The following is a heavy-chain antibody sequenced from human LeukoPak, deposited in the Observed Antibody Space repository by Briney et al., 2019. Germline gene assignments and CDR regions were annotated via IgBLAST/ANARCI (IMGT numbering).Heavy chain of an antibody. J-gene: IGHJ3*02. Sequence: GGSLRLSCAASGFTFSNAWMSWVRQAPGKGLEWVSAFSGSGGSTYYADSVKGRFTISRDNSKNTLYLQMNSLRAEDTAVYYCAKDQYDFWSGYPDAFDIWGQGTMVTVSS. D-gene: IGHD3-3*01. V-gene: IGHV3-23*01. CDR2: FSGSGGST. CDR1: GFTFSNAW. CDR3: AKDQYDFWSGYPDAFDI.